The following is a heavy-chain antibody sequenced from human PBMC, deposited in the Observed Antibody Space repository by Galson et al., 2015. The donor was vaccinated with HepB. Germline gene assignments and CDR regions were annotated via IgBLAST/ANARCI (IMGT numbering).Heavy chain of an antibody. CDR2: IYPGDSDT. D-gene: IGHD3-22*01. V-gene: IGHV5-51*01. CDR1: GYSFTSYW. J-gene: IGHJ5*02. CDR3: ARHAYYYDSSGYYFSANWFDP. Sequence: QSGAEVKKPGESLKISCKGSGYSFTSYWIGWVRQMPGKGLEWMGIIYPGDSDTRYSPSFQGQVTISADKSISTAYLQWSSLKASDTAMYYCARHAYYYDSSGYYFSANWFDPWGQGTLVTVSS.